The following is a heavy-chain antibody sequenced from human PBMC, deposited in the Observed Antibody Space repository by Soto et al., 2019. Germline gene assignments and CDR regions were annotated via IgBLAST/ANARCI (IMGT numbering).Heavy chain of an antibody. D-gene: IGHD3-22*01. V-gene: IGHV5-10-1*01. CDR1: GYNFTNFW. CDR3: ARREYSYSRGSFDY. CDR2: IDPRDSET. J-gene: IGHJ4*01. Sequence: ESLTISGEGSGYNFTNFWIHWVRQLPGKGLEWMGRIDPRDSETNYSPSFQGHVTISTAKSVTTAYLQWSSLKASDTALYYCARREYSYSRGSFDYWGHGTLVTVSS.